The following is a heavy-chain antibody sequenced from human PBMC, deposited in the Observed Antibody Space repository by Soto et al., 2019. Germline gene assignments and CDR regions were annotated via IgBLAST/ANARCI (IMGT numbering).Heavy chain of an antibody. Sequence: EVQLLESGGGVVQPGGSLRLSCAASGFTFSSYAMSWVRQAPGKGLEWVSAISGSGGSTYYADSVKGRFTISRDNSMNTLYLQMNSLRAEDTAVYYCAKTHTRPNWFDPWGQGTLVTVSS. J-gene: IGHJ5*02. V-gene: IGHV3-23*01. D-gene: IGHD3-3*01. CDR1: GFTFSSYA. CDR3: AKTHTRPNWFDP. CDR2: ISGSGGST.